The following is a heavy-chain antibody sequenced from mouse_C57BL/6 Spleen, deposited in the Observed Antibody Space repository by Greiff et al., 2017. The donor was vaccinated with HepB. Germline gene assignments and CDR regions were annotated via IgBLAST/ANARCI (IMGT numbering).Heavy chain of an antibody. CDR3: ASPFTTVVDYYAMDY. CDR2: ISSGGSYT. D-gene: IGHD1-1*01. Sequence: GKLVESGGDLVKPGGSLKLSCAASGFTFSSYGMSWVRQTPDKRLEWVATISSGGSYTYYPDSVKGRFTISRDNAKNTLYLQMSSLKSEDTAMYYCASPFTTVVDYYAMDYWGQGTSVTVSS. V-gene: IGHV5-6*02. J-gene: IGHJ4*01. CDR1: GFTFSSYG.